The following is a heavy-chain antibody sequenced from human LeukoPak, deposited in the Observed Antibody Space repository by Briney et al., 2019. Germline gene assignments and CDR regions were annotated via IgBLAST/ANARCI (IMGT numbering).Heavy chain of an antibody. D-gene: IGHD5-12*01. CDR3: ARVSTYEIGAARVGYAFDI. CDR1: GGSISSYY. J-gene: IGHJ3*02. CDR2: IYQSGST. Sequence: SETLSLTCTVSGGSISSYYWSWIRQPPGKGLEWIGYIYQSGSTDYNPSLKSRVTISVDTSKNQFSLKLTSVTAADTAVYHCARVSTYEIGAARVGYAFDIWGQGTMVTVSS. V-gene: IGHV4-59*08.